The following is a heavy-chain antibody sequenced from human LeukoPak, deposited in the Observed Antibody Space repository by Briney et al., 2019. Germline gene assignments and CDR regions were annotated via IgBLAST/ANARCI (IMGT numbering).Heavy chain of an antibody. CDR1: GFTVSSNY. V-gene: IGHV3-53*01. CDR3: ARVLISHYYGMDV. J-gene: IGHJ6*02. D-gene: IGHD3-3*02. CDR2: IYSGGST. Sequence: PGGSLRLSCAASGFTVSSNYMSWVRQAPGKGLEWASVIYSGGSTYYADSVKGRFTISRDNSKNTLYLQMNSLRAEDTAVYYCARVLISHYYGMDVWGQGTTVTVSS.